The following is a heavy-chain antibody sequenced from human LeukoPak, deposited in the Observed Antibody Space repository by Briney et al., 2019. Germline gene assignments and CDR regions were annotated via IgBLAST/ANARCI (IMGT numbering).Heavy chain of an antibody. Sequence: RTGGSLRLSCAASGFTFDDYAMHWVRHAPGKGLEWVSLISGDGGTTYYADSLKGRFTISRDNNKNSLYLQVNSLRIEDSALYYCAKGLGDGFKTYWGQGTLVTVSS. CDR1: GFTFDDYA. J-gene: IGHJ4*02. CDR2: ISGDGGTT. CDR3: AKGLGDGFKTY. D-gene: IGHD5-24*01. V-gene: IGHV3-43*02.